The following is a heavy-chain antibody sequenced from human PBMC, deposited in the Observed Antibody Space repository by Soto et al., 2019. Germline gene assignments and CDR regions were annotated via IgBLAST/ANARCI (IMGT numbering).Heavy chain of an antibody. D-gene: IGHD3-22*01. V-gene: IGHV4-34*01. J-gene: IGHJ6*02. CDR1: GGSFSGYY. CDR2: INHSGST. Sequence: SETLSLTCAVYGGSFSGYYWSWIRQPPGKGLEWIGEINHSGSTNYNPSLKCRVTISVDTSKNQFSLKLSSVTAADTAVYYCARTTYYYDSSGYYLSRGYYGMDVWGQGTTVTVS. CDR3: ARTTYYYDSSGYYLSRGYYGMDV.